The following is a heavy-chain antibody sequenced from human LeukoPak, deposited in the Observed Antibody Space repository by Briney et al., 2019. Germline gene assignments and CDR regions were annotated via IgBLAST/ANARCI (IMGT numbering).Heavy chain of an antibody. V-gene: IGHV3-23*01. D-gene: IGHD3-22*01. J-gene: IGHJ3*02. CDR1: GFTFSGYA. Sequence: GGSLRLSCAASGFTFSGYAMSWVRQAPGKWLEWVSAISGSGGSTYYADSVKGRFTISRDNSKNTLYLQMNSLRAEDTAVYYCAKVGSYYYDSSGYLYAFDIWGQGTMVTVSS. CDR2: ISGSGGST. CDR3: AKVGSYYYDSSGYLYAFDI.